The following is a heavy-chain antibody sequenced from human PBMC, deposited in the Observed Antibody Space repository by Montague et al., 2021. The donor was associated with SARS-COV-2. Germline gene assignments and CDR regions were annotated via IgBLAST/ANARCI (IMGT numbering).Heavy chain of an antibody. CDR3: ARTHYDILAGYYIAFDY. V-gene: IGHV2-70*01. Sequence: VKPTQTLTLTCTFSGFSLSTSGMCVSWIRQPPGKALEWLAXIDWDDDKYYSTSLKTRLTISKDTSKIQVVLTMTNMDPVDTATYYCARTHYDILAGYYIAFDYGGQGTLVTVSS. CDR2: IDWDDDK. J-gene: IGHJ4*02. CDR1: GFSLSTSGMC. D-gene: IGHD3-9*01.